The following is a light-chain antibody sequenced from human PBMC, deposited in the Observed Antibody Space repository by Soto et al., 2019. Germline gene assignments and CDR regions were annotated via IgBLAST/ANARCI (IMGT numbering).Light chain of an antibody. Sequence: EIVLTQSPATLSLSPGERATLSCRPSQGISRYLAWYQQKPGRAPRLLIYDASTRATGIPARFSGSGSGTDFTLTISSLEPEDFAVYHCQQRSNWPPTFGQGTKVDIK. J-gene: IGKJ1*01. CDR1: QGISRY. CDR3: QQRSNWPPT. CDR2: DAS. V-gene: IGKV3-11*01.